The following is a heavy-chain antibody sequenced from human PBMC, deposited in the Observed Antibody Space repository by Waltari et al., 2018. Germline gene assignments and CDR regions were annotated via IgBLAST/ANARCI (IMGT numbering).Heavy chain of an antibody. D-gene: IGHD5-12*01. CDR3: ATYIGASLGTAAFDV. Sequence: QLQLQESGPGLVKPSETLSITCSVSVVSINTNRHYWGWIRQPPGQGLEGIWTISYNGATYSSPSLRSRVTIFRDTSKNQLSLKLGSVTAADTAFYYCATYIGASLGTAAFDVWGQGTMVTVSS. CDR2: ISYNGAT. J-gene: IGHJ3*01. V-gene: IGHV4-39*01. CDR1: VVSINTNRHY.